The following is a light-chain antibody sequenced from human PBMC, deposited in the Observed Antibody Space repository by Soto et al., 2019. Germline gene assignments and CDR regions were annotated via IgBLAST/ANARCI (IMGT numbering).Light chain of an antibody. CDR2: GAS. J-gene: IGKJ1*01. CDR3: RQYGSSSWT. V-gene: IGKV3-20*01. CDR1: QSVSSSY. Sequence: IVVTRSPGTMYLSPGERATLSCRASQSVSSSYLAWYQQQPGQAPRLLIYGASSRATGIPDRFSGSGSGTDFTLTISRLEPEDFAVYYCRQYGSSSWTFGQGTKVDI.